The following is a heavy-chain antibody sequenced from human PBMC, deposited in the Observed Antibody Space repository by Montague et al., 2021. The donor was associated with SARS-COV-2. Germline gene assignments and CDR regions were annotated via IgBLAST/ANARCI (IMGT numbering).Heavy chain of an antibody. Sequence: SXTLSLTCAVHGGSFSTYSWNWIRQPPGKGLEWIGEIHHGGSTNYNPSLKSRVTISADTSKNQFSLKLTSVAAADTAVYYCARLGDGVVPSPILGVGPYYSYYYMDVGGKGTTVTVSS. CDR3: ARLGDGVVPSPILGVGPYYSYYYMDV. J-gene: IGHJ6*03. V-gene: IGHV4-34*01. CDR1: GGSFSTYS. D-gene: IGHD3-10*01. CDR2: IHHGGST.